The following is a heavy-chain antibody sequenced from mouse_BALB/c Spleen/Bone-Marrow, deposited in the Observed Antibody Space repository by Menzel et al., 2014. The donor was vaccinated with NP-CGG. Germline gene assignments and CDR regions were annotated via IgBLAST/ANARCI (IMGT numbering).Heavy chain of an antibody. J-gene: IGHJ3*01. D-gene: IGHD1-1*01. CDR3: ARDYYGWFAY. CDR1: DYSITSGYS. CDR2: IHYSGSP. Sequence: EVKVVDSGPDLVKPSQSLSLPCTVTDYSITSGYSWHWIRQFPGNKLEWMGYIHYSGSPNYDPSLKSRISITRDTSKNQFFLQLNSVTTEDTATYYCARDYYGWFAYWGQGTLVTVSA. V-gene: IGHV3-1*02.